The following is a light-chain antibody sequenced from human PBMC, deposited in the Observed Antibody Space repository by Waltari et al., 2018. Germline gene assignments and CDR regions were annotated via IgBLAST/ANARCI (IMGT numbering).Light chain of an antibody. J-gene: IGLJ3*02. CDR1: ELPRQY. CDR2: KDN. V-gene: IGLV3-25*03. CDR3: QSADRSGSQWV. Sequence: ELTQPPPVSVYPGPTARTTISGDELPRQYVYWYQKKAGQAPLMVKYKDNERPSGIPDRFSGSGSGTTITLTISDVQAEDEADYYCQSADRSGSQWVFGGGTKLAVL.